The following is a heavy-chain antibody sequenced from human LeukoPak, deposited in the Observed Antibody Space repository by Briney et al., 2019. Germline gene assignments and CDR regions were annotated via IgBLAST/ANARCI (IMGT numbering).Heavy chain of an antibody. CDR1: GGTFSSYA. CDR2: IIPIFGTA. Sequence: SVKVSCKASGGTFSSYAISWVRQAPGQGLEWMGGIIPIFGTANYAQKFQGRVTITADKSTSTAYMELSSLRSEDTAVYYCAREDRSTRRFDPWGQGTLVTVSS. J-gene: IGHJ5*02. CDR3: AREDRSTRRFDP. V-gene: IGHV1-69*06. D-gene: IGHD2/OR15-2a*01.